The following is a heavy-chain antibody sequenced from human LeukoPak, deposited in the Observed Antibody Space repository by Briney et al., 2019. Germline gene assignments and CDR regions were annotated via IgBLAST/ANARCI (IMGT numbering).Heavy chain of an antibody. Sequence: SETLSLTCTVSGGSLSSYYWSWIRQPPGKGLEWIGYIYYSGSTNYDPSLKSRVTISIDTSKNQFSLKVSSVTAADTAVYYCARGVEYTGSQINWFDPWGQGTLVTVSS. CDR2: IYYSGST. D-gene: IGHD1-1*01. CDR1: GGSLSSYY. J-gene: IGHJ5*02. CDR3: ARGVEYTGSQINWFDP. V-gene: IGHV4-59*01.